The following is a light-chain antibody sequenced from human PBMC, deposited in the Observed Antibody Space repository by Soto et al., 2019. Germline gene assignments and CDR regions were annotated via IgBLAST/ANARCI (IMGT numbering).Light chain of an antibody. CDR2: DAA. CDR1: LGVSND. V-gene: IGKV1-27*01. Sequence: DIQMTQAPSALSASVGDRVTITCRASLGVSNDLAWYQQKPGKVPQLLIYDAATLQSGVPSRFNGSGSGKDFTLTISSLQPEDVATYYCQKYNSAPLTFGGGTKVEIK. CDR3: QKYNSAPLT. J-gene: IGKJ4*01.